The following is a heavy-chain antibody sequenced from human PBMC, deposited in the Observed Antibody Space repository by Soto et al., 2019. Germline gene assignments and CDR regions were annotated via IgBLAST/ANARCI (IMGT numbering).Heavy chain of an antibody. CDR3: ARGDRSSSEWFDP. CDR1: GGSISSYY. V-gene: IGHV4-59*08. J-gene: IGHJ5*02. D-gene: IGHD6-6*01. CDR2: IYYSGST. Sequence: SETLSLTCTVSGGSISSYYWSWIRQPPGKGLEWIGYIYYSGSTNYNPSLKSRVTISVDTSKNQFSLKLSSVTAADTAVYYCARGDRSSSEWFDPWGQGNLVTVSS.